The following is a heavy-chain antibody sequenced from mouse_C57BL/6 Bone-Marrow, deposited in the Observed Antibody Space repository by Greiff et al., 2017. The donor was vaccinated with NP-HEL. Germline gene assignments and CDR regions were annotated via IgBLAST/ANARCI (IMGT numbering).Heavy chain of an antibody. J-gene: IGHJ2*01. CDR1: GYTFTSYW. Sequence: VQLQQPGAELVMPGASVKLSCKASGYTFTSYWMHWVKQRPGQGLEWIGEIDPSDSYPNYNQKFKGKSTLTVDKSSSTAYMQLSSLTSEDSAVYYCARGGDYWGQGTTLTVSS. V-gene: IGHV1-69*01. CDR2: IDPSDSYP. CDR3: ARGGDY.